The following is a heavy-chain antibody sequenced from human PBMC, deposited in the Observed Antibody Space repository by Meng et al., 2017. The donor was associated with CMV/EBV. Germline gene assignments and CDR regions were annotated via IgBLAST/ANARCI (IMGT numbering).Heavy chain of an antibody. V-gene: IGHV4-31*03. D-gene: IGHD3-3*01. CDR2: IYYSGST. Sequence: SETLSLTCTVSGGSISSGGYYWSWIRQHPGKGLEWIGYIYYSGSTYYNPSLKSRVTISVDTSKNQFSLKLSSVTAADTAVYYCARAPDFWSGYYVGWFDPWGQGTLVTV. CDR1: GGSISSGGYY. CDR3: ARAPDFWSGYYVGWFDP. J-gene: IGHJ5*02.